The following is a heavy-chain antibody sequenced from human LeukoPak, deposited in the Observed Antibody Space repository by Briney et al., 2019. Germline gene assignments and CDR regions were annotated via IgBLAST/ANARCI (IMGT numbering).Heavy chain of an antibody. CDR2: IRYDGRSK. Sequence: GGSLRLSCAASRFTFSCYGMHWVRQAPGKGLEWVSFIRYDGRSKYYADSVKGRFTISRDNSKNTLYLQMNSLRVEDTAVYYCAKDQDLYCSGGSCYSTLDYWGQGTLVTVSS. V-gene: IGHV3-30*02. CDR1: RFTFSCYG. J-gene: IGHJ4*02. D-gene: IGHD2-15*01. CDR3: AKDQDLYCSGGSCYSTLDY.